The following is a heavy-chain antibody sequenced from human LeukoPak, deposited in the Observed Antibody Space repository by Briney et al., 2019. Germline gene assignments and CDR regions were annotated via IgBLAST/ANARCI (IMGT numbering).Heavy chain of an antibody. J-gene: IGHJ6*02. CDR1: GFTFSSYA. V-gene: IGHV3-30-3*01. Sequence: PGGSLRLSCAASGFTFSSYAMHWVRQAPGKGLEWVAVISYDGSNKYYADSVKGRFTISRDNSKNTLYLQMNSLRAEDTAVYYCARDEWFGELLSHYYYYYGMDVWGQGTTVTVSS. D-gene: IGHD3-10*01. CDR2: ISYDGSNK. CDR3: ARDEWFGELLSHYYYYYGMDV.